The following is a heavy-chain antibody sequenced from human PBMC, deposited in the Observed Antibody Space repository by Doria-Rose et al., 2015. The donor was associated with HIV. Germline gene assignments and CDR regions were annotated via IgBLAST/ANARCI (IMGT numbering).Heavy chain of an antibody. J-gene: IGHJ4*02. Sequence: TLKESGPVLVKPTETLTLTCTVSGVSLSSPGMGVSWIRQPPGKALEWLANIFSDDERSYKTSLKSRLGISRGTSKSQVVLTMTDMDPVDTATYYCARIKSSRWYHKYYFDFWGQGTLVIASA. V-gene: IGHV2-26*01. CDR2: IFSDDER. D-gene: IGHD6-13*01. CDR3: ARIKSSRWYHKYYFDF. CDR1: GVSLSSPGMG.